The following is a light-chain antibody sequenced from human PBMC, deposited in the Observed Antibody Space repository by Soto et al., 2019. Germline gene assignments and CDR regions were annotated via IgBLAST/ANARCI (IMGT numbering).Light chain of an antibody. CDR1: QSVSSSY. V-gene: IGKV3-20*01. CDR3: QQYRDSPT. Sequence: VFTQSAGTVSLSPGERATLSCRASQSVSSSYLAWYQQKPGQAPRLLIYGASSRATGTPDRFRGSGSGTDFTLTISRLAPEDFAVYYCQQYRDSPTFGQGTRLEIK. CDR2: GAS. J-gene: IGKJ5*01.